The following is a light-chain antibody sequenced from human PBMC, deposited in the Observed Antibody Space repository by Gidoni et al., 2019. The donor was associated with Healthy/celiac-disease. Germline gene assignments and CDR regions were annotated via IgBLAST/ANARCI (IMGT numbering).Light chain of an antibody. V-gene: IGLV2-14*01. J-gene: IGLJ3*02. Sequence: QSALTQPASASGSPRQSITISCTGTSSDVGGYNYVSWYQQHPGKAPKLMIYDVSNRPSGVSNRFSGSKSGNTASLTISGLQAEDEADYYCSSYTSSSTGVFGGGTKLTVL. CDR1: SSDVGGYNY. CDR2: DVS. CDR3: SSYTSSSTGV.